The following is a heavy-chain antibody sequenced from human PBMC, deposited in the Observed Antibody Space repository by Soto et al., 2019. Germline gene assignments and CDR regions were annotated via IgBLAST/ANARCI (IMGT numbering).Heavy chain of an antibody. D-gene: IGHD3-22*01. J-gene: IGHJ4*02. Sequence: GGSLRLSCAASGFTFSSYGMNWVRQAPGKGLEWVAVISYDGSNKYYADSVKGRFTISRDNSKNTLYLPMNSLRAEDTAVYYCARDPPPMIVVAMEYYFDYWGQGTLVTVSS. V-gene: IGHV3-30-3*01. CDR3: ARDPPPMIVVAMEYYFDY. CDR2: ISYDGSNK. CDR1: GFTFSSYG.